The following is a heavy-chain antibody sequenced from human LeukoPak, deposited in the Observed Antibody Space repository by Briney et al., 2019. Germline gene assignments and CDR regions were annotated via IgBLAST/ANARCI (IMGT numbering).Heavy chain of an antibody. V-gene: IGHV4-39*02. CDR2: FYYSGST. Sequence: SETLSLTCTVSGGSISSSSYYWGWIRQPPGKGLEWIGSFYYSGSTYYNPSLKSRVTISVDTSKSQFSLKLSSVTAADTAVYYCARDREILTGYYYYYYGMDVWGQGTTVTVSS. J-gene: IGHJ6*02. CDR1: GGSISSSSYY. D-gene: IGHD3-9*01. CDR3: ARDREILTGYYYYYYGMDV.